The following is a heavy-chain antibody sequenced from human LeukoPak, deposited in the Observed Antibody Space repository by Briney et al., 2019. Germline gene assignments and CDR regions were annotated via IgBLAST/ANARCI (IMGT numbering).Heavy chain of an antibody. V-gene: IGHV4-31*03. J-gene: IGHJ3*02. CDR2: IYYSGST. Sequence: SETLSLTCTVSGGSISSGGYYWSWIRQHPGKGLEWIGYIYYSGSTYYNPSLKSRVTISVDTSKNQFSLKLSSVTAADTAVYYCARDPTSGSYPPRNAFDIWGQGTMVTVSS. CDR1: GGSISSGGYY. CDR3: ARDPTSGSYPPRNAFDI. D-gene: IGHD1-26*01.